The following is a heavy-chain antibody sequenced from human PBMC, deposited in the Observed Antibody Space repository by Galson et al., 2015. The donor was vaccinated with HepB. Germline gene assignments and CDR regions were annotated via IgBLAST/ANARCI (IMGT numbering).Heavy chain of an antibody. J-gene: IGHJ3*02. D-gene: IGHD4-17*01. Sequence: SVKVSCKASGYIFTNHYIHWVRQAPGQGLEWMGIIKPSGGSTTYEQRFQGGVTMTRDTSTTTVYMEVKSLRSDDTAVYFCARGAGDYGAFDIWGQGTMVIVSS. CDR1: GYIFTNHY. CDR3: ARGAGDYGAFDI. CDR2: IKPSGGST. V-gene: IGHV1-46*03.